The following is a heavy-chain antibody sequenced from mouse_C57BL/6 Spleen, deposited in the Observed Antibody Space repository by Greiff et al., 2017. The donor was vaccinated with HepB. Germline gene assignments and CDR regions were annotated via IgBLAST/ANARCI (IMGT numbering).Heavy chain of an antibody. CDR2: IRNKANGYTR. V-gene: IGHV7-3*01. CDR3: ARDCGSSSAWFAD. Sequence: EVMLVESGGGLVQPGGSLSLSCAASGFTFTDYYMSWVRQPPGKALEWLGFIRNKANGYTREYSAYVKGRFTISRDNSQSILYLQMNALRAEDRATYYCARDCGSSSAWFADWGQGTLVTVAA. CDR1: GFTFTDYY. D-gene: IGHD1-1*01. J-gene: IGHJ3*01.